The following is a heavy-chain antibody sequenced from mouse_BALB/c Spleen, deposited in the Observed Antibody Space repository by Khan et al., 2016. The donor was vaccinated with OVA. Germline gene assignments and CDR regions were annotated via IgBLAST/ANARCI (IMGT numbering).Heavy chain of an antibody. V-gene: IGHV9-3-1*01. Sequence: QIQLVQSGPELKKPGETVKISCKASGHTFTNFGMNWVKQAPGKGLKWMGWINTYTGEPTYADDFNGRFAFTLEASANTAYLQINNLTNEDTATYSSARSPGCSDAIDNWGQGTSVTVSS. CDR2: INTYTGEP. CDR1: GHTFTNFG. J-gene: IGHJ4*01. D-gene: IGHD3-3*01. CDR3: ARSPGCSDAIDN.